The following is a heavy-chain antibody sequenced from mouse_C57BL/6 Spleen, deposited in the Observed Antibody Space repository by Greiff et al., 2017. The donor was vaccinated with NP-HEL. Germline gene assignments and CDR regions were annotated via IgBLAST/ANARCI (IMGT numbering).Heavy chain of an antibody. CDR3: ARSDYYGSSLWYFDV. J-gene: IGHJ1*03. CDR2: INPSSGYT. D-gene: IGHD1-1*01. Sequence: QVQLQQSGAELAKPGASVKLSCKASGYTFTSYWMHWVKQRPGQGLEWIGYINPSSGYTKYNQKFKDKATLTADKSSITAYMQLSSLTYEDSAVYYCARSDYYGSSLWYFDVWGTGTTVTVSS. CDR1: GYTFTSYW. V-gene: IGHV1-7*01.